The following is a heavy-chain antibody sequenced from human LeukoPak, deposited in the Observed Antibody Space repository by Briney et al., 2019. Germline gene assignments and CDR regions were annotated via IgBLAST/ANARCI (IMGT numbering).Heavy chain of an antibody. CDR2: INLNSRTI. V-gene: IGHV3-48*01. D-gene: IGHD6-6*01. Sequence: GGSLRLSCAASGFTFSTYGMNWVRQAPGKGLEWVSYINLNSRTIDYADSVRGRFTISRDNAKSSLYLQMNSLRAEDTAVYYCARGGAARPDYWGQGTLVTVFS. CDR3: ARGGAARPDY. J-gene: IGHJ4*02. CDR1: GFTFSTYG.